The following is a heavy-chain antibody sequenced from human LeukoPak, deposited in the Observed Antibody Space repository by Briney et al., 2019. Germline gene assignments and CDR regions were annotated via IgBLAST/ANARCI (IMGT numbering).Heavy chain of an antibody. J-gene: IGHJ4*02. D-gene: IGHD2-15*01. Sequence: GGSLRLSCGASGFTFTNYWMHWVRQAQGKGLVWVSRINGDGSITNYADSVKGRFTVYRDNTKNTLYLQMNSRRADDTAVYYCARELPFDYWGQGTLVTVSS. CDR3: ARELPFDY. V-gene: IGHV3-74*01. CDR1: GFTFTNYW. CDR2: INGDGSIT.